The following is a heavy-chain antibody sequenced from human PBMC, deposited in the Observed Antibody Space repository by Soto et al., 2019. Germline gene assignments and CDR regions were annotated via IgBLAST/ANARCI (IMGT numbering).Heavy chain of an antibody. V-gene: IGHV3-21*01. CDR2: ISSSSSYI. CDR3: AREGYCSGGSCYYYGMDV. Sequence: LRLSCAASGFTFSSYSMNWVRQAPGKGLEWVSSISSSSSYIYYADSVKGRFTISRDNAKNSLYLQMNSLRAEDTAVYYCAREGYCSGGSCYYYGMDVWGQGTTVTVSS. CDR1: GFTFSSYS. D-gene: IGHD2-15*01. J-gene: IGHJ6*02.